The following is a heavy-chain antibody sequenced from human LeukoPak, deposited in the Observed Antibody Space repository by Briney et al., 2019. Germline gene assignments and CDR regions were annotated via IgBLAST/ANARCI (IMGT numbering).Heavy chain of an antibody. J-gene: IGHJ4*02. CDR1: GFTFNNYG. V-gene: IGHV3-23*01. CDR3: APRGIAAY. D-gene: IGHD6-25*01. Sequence: GGSLRLSCAAPGFTFNNYGMTWLPQAPDKRLEGGSVISYGSGESTYYTDSVKDLFTISRDNSKHTVYLQMNSLRVEDRAVYYCAPRGIAAYWGQGTLVTVSS. CDR2: ISYGSGEST.